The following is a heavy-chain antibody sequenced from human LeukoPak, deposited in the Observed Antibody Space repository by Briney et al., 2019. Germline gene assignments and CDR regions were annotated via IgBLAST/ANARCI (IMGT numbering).Heavy chain of an antibody. CDR3: VTIAARHDAFDI. CDR1: GYTFTSYD. CDR2: MNPNSGNT. J-gene: IGHJ3*02. V-gene: IGHV1-8*01. D-gene: IGHD6-6*01. Sequence: GASVKVSCKASGYTFTSYDINWVRQATGQGLEWMEWMNPNSGNTGYAQKFQGRVTMTRNTSISTAYMELSSLRSEDTAVYYCVTIAARHDAFDIWGQGTMVTVSS.